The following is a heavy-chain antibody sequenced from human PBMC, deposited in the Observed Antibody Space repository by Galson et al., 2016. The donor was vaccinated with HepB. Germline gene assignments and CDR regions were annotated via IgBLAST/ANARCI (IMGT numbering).Heavy chain of an antibody. D-gene: IGHD6-19*01. V-gene: IGHV3-21*01. CDR3: ATSSGWHYLV. Sequence: SLRLSCAASGFTFSSYSMNWVRQAPGKGLEWVSSISSSSSYMYCAASVKGRFTISRDNAKNSLYLQMNSLRAEDTAVYYCATSSGWHYLVWGQGTLVTVSS. CDR1: GFTFSSYS. CDR2: ISSSSSYM. J-gene: IGHJ4*02.